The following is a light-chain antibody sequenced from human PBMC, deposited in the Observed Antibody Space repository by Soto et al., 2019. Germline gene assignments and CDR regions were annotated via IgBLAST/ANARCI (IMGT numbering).Light chain of an antibody. J-gene: IGKJ4*01. CDR2: AAS. CDR3: QQSYSTPQLT. V-gene: IGKV1-39*01. Sequence: DIQMTQSPSSLSASGGDRVTITCRASQSISSYLTWYQQKPGKAPKLLIYAASSLQSGVPSRFSGSGSGTDFTLTISSLPPEDVATYYCQQSYSTPQLTFGGGNKVEIK. CDR1: QSISSY.